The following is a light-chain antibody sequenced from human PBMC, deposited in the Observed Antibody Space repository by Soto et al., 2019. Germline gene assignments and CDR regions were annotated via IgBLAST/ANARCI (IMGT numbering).Light chain of an antibody. J-gene: IGKJ1*01. Sequence: DIPMTQSPSTLSASVGDRVTITCRASQSISSWLAWYQQKPGKAPKVLIFDASSLESGVPSRFSGSGSATESTLNMSSLQPDVFTTFYCQQYSTYPWTFGQGTKVEIK. CDR3: QQYSTYPWT. V-gene: IGKV1-5*01. CDR1: QSISSW. CDR2: DAS.